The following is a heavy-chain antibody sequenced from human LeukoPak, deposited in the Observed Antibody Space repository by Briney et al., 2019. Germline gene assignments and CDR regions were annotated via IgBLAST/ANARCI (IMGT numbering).Heavy chain of an antibody. J-gene: IGHJ5*02. CDR1: GYTFTGYY. CDR2: INPNSGGT. V-gene: IGHV1-2*02. CDR3: ARDRGVGATLNWFDP. D-gene: IGHD1-26*01. Sequence: ASVKVSCKASGYTFTGYYMHWVRQAPGQGLEWMGCINPNSGGTNYAQKFQGRVTITRDTSISTAYMELSRLRSDDTAVYYCARDRGVGATLNWFDPWGQGTLVTVSS.